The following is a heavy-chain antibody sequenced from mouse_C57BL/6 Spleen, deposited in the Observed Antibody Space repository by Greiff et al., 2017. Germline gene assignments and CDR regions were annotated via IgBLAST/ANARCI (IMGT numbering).Heavy chain of an antibody. Sequence: VQLQQSGAELVRPGASVKLSCTASGFTIKDDYMHWVKQRPEQGLEWIGWIDPENGDTEYASKFQGKATITADTSSNTAYLQLSSLTSEDTAVYYCTKGYDGAYWGQGTLVTVSA. CDR1: GFTIKDDY. V-gene: IGHV14-4*01. D-gene: IGHD2-2*01. CDR2: IDPENGDT. CDR3: TKGYDGAY. J-gene: IGHJ3*01.